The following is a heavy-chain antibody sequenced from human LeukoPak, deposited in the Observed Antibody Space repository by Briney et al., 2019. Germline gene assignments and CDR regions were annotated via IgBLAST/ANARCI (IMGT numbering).Heavy chain of an antibody. Sequence: SETLSLTCTVSGGSISSYYWSWIRQPPGKGLEWIGYIYYSGSTNYNPSLKSRVTISVDTSKNQFSPKLSSVTAADTAVYYCVRRGVLWFGELSYYYFDLWGRGTLVAVSS. CDR3: VRRGVLWFGELSYYYFDL. V-gene: IGHV4-59*01. D-gene: IGHD3-10*01. CDR2: IYYSGST. CDR1: GGSISSYY. J-gene: IGHJ2*01.